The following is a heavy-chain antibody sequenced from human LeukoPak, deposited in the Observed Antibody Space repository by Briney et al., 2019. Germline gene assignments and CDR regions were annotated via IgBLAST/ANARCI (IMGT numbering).Heavy chain of an antibody. CDR1: GFTFSSYW. D-gene: IGHD5-18*01. V-gene: IGHV3-7*03. Sequence: PGGSLRLSCAASGFTFSSYWMSWVRQAPGKGLEWVANIKQDGSEKAYADSVKGRFTISRDHAKNSLYLQMNSLRAEDTAVYYCARDPYVDTAMGYFDYWGQGTLVTVSS. CDR3: ARDPYVDTAMGYFDY. CDR2: IKQDGSEK. J-gene: IGHJ4*02.